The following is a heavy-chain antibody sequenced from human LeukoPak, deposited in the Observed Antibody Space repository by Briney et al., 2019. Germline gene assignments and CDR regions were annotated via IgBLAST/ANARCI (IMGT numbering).Heavy chain of an antibody. CDR1: GGSISSSSYY. D-gene: IGHD3-3*01. Sequence: PSETLSLTCTVSGGSISSSSYYWGWIRQHPGKGLEWMRSIYYSESTYYNPSLKSRVTISVDTSKNQFSLKLSYMTAAYTAAYYCARYNGVWRVYRDYWGQGTLLTVSS. V-gene: IGHV4-39*01. J-gene: IGHJ4*02. CDR2: IYYSEST. CDR3: ARYNGVWRVYRDY.